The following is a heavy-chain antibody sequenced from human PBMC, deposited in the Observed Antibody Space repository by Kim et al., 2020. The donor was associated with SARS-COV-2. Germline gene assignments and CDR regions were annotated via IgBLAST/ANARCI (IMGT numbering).Heavy chain of an antibody. CDR1: GFTFSSYA. CDR3: AKDRKGYDFWSGYYPYYYYGMDV. CDR2: ISGSGGST. J-gene: IGHJ6*02. D-gene: IGHD3-3*01. V-gene: IGHV3-23*01. Sequence: GGSLRLSCAASGFTFSSYAMSWVRQAPGKGLEWVSAISGSGGSTYYADSVKGRFTISRDNSKNTLYLQMNSLRAEDTAVYYCAKDRKGYDFWSGYYPYYYYGMDVWGQGTTVTVSS.